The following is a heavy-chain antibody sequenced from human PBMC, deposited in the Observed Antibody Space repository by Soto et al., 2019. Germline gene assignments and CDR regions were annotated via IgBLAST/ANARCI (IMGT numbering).Heavy chain of an antibody. CDR3: VSVGRNSMIY. Sequence: QVQLVQSGAEVRKPGASVKVSCKASGYTFTDYYMHWVRQAPGQGLEWMGWINPNSGVTNYAQKFQGWVTMTRDTSISTAYMELSRLRSDDAAVYYCVSVGRNSMIYWGQGTLVIVSS. D-gene: IGHD1-26*01. V-gene: IGHV1-2*04. CDR2: INPNSGVT. J-gene: IGHJ4*02. CDR1: GYTFTDYY.